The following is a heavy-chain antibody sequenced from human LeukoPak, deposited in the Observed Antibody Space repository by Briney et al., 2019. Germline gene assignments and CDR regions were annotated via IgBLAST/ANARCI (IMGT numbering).Heavy chain of an antibody. CDR1: GGSISSSSYY. CDR3: ARARGFLEWLNLYYYYYMDV. V-gene: IGHV4-39*01. CDR2: IYYSGST. Sequence: PSETLSLTCTVSGGSISSSSYYWGWIRQPPGKGLEWIGSIYYSGSTYYNPSLKSRVTISVDTSKNQFSLKLSSVTAADTAVYYCARARGFLEWLNLYYYYYMDVWGKGTTVTVSS. J-gene: IGHJ6*03. D-gene: IGHD3-3*01.